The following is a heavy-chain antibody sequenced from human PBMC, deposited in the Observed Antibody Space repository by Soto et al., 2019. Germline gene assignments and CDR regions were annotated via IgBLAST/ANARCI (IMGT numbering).Heavy chain of an antibody. CDR3: ASYQPSYAFDI. D-gene: IGHD2-2*01. J-gene: IGHJ3*02. Sequence: SETLSLTCTVSGGSISSGGYYWSWIRQHPGKVLEWIVYIYYSGSTYYNPSLKSRVTISVDTSKNQFSLKLCSVTAADTAVYYCASYQPSYAFDIWGQGTMVTVSS. CDR2: IYYSGST. V-gene: IGHV4-31*03. CDR1: GGSISSGGYY.